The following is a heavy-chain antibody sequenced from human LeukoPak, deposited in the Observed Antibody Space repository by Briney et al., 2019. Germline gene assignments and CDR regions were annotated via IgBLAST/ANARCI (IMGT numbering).Heavy chain of an antibody. D-gene: IGHD2/OR15-2a*01. CDR1: GGSFSGYY. CDR2: INHSGST. V-gene: IGHV4-34*01. Sequence: PSETLSLTCAVYGGSFSGYYWSWIRQPPGKGLEWIGEINHSGSTNYNPSLKSRVTISVDTSKNQFSLKLSSVTAADTAVYYCARDLSNSIWGQGTLVTVSS. CDR3: ARDLSNSI. J-gene: IGHJ4*02.